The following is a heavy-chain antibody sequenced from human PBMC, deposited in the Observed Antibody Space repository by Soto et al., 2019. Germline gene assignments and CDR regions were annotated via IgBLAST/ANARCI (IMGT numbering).Heavy chain of an antibody. Sequence: QITLKESGPPLVKPTQTLTLTCTFSGFSLSSTGVGVGWIRQPPGKALEWLAVIYWDDDKRYSPSLKNRLSITMDTSKNQVVLTMTNVDPADTATYYCAHGPATMAGKNWFDPWGQGTLVSVSS. V-gene: IGHV2-5*02. D-gene: IGHD3-10*01. CDR3: AHGPATMAGKNWFDP. J-gene: IGHJ5*02. CDR2: IYWDDDK. CDR1: GFSLSSTGVG.